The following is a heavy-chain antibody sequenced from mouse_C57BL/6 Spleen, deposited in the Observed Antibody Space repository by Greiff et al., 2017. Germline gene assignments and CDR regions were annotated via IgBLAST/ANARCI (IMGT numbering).Heavy chain of an antibody. CDR3: ARRYYYAMDY. CDR2: INPNNGGT. J-gene: IGHJ4*01. V-gene: IGHV1-26*01. CDR1: GYTFTDYY. Sequence: VQLQQSGPELVKPGASVKISCKASGYTFTDYYMNWVKQSHGKSLEWIGDINPNNGGTSYNQKFKGKATLTVDKSSSTAYMELRSLTSEDSAVYYCARRYYYAMDYWGQGTSGTVSS.